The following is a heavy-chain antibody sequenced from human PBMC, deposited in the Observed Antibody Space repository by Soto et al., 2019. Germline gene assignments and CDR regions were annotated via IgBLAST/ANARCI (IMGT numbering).Heavy chain of an antibody. CDR2: SRNKLNSYIT. D-gene: IGHD2-21*02. J-gene: IGHJ4*02. V-gene: IGHV3-72*01. CDR3: ARVTVVMTAIQGDYLDY. CDR1: GFAFSDHY. Sequence: GGSLRLSCAASGFAFSDHYMDWVRQAPGKGLEWVGRSRNKLNSYITEYAASVKGRFTISRDDSKNSLYLQMKSLISADTAVYYCARVTVVMTAIQGDYLDYWGQGTLVGVSS.